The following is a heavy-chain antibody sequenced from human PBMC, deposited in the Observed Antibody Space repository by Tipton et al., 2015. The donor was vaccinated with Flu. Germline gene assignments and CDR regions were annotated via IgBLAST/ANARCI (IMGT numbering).Heavy chain of an antibody. Sequence: TLSLTCTVSGSSISDDYHWAWVRQAPGKDLEWIGSIYHSGTTYYSSSLVSRLTISVDTSKNQFSLKLSSVTAADTAVYFCARGLYGSGSYQRRYFDSWGQGTLVTVSS. J-gene: IGHJ4*02. V-gene: IGHV4-38-2*02. CDR1: GSSISDDYH. D-gene: IGHD3-10*01. CDR3: ARGLYGSGSYQRRYFDS. CDR2: IYHSGTT.